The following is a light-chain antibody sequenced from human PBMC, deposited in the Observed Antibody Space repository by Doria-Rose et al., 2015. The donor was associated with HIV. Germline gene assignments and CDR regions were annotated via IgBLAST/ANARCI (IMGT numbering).Light chain of an antibody. CDR1: QRVKSSY. CDR2: DAS. CDR3: HQYGTSWT. Sequence: TQSPGTLSLSPGERATPSCRASQRVKSSYLAWYQQKPGQAPRLLIYDASTRATGIPDRFSGSGSGTDFTLTINRLEPEDFAPYYCHQYGTSWTFGQGTKVEI. V-gene: IGKV3-20*01. J-gene: IGKJ1*01.